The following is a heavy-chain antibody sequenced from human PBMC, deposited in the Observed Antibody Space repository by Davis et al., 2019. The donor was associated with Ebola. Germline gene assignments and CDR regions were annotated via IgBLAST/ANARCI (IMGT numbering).Heavy chain of an antibody. CDR2: ISSGSYYI. J-gene: IGHJ3*02. Sequence: GESLKISCAASGFTFSNYDMNWVRQAPGKGLEWVSSISSGSYYIYYADSLKGRFTISRDNAKNSLSLHMNSLRAEDTAVYHCARGGYYDSSGYSHAAFDIWGQGTMVTVSS. CDR1: GFTFSNYD. V-gene: IGHV3-21*01. CDR3: ARGGYYDSSGYSHAAFDI. D-gene: IGHD3-22*01.